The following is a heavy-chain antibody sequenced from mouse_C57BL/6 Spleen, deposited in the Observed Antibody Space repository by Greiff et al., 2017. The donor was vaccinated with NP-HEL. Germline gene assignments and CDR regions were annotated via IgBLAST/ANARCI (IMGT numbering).Heavy chain of an antibody. CDR1: GYTFTSYG. Sequence: QVQLKESGAELARPGASVKLSCKASGYTFTSYGISWVKQRTGQGLEWIGEIYPRSGNTYYNEKFKGKATLTADKSSSTAYMELRSLTSEDSAVYFCARGGQLRLHYFDYWGQGTTLTVSS. D-gene: IGHD3-2*02. J-gene: IGHJ2*01. CDR3: ARGGQLRLHYFDY. V-gene: IGHV1-81*01. CDR2: IYPRSGNT.